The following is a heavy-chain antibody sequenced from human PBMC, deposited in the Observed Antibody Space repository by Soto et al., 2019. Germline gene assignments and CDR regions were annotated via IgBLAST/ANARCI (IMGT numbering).Heavy chain of an antibody. Sequence: ASVKVSCKASGYTFTGYYMHWVRQAPGQGLEWMGWINPNSGGTNYAQKFQGRVTMTRDTSMSTAYMELSRLGSDDTAVYYCASTSPSSTSPLQAYYYGMDVWGQGTTVTVSS. V-gene: IGHV1-2*02. D-gene: IGHD2-2*01. CDR2: INPNSGGT. CDR3: ASTSPSSTSPLQAYYYGMDV. J-gene: IGHJ6*02. CDR1: GYTFTGYY.